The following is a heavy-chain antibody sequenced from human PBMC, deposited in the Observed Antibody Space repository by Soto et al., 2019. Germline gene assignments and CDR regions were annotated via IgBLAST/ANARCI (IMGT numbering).Heavy chain of an antibody. CDR2: IYPGDHET. Sequence: WESRKISCRVSGYTFSNFWIAWVRHLPGKGLEWMGIIYPGDHETRYSPSFHGKVTISADKSINTAYLQWSSLEASDSAFYYCARSPRSSPYFDYWGQGALVTVSS. CDR3: ARSPRSSPYFDY. CDR1: GYTFSNFW. D-gene: IGHD6-13*01. V-gene: IGHV5-51*01. J-gene: IGHJ4*02.